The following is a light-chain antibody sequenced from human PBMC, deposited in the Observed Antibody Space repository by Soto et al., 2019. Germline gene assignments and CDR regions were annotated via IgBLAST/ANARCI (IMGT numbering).Light chain of an antibody. CDR2: DAS. J-gene: IGKJ3*01. V-gene: IGKV1-5*01. CDR3: QQYNNWPFT. CDR1: QNIRNL. Sequence: DIQMSQSPSTLSASVGDSVTITCRASQNIRNLLAWYQQKPGKAPNPLIYDASSLKSGVPSRFSGSGSGTEFTLTISSLQSEDFAVYYCQQYNNWPFTFGPGTKVDIK.